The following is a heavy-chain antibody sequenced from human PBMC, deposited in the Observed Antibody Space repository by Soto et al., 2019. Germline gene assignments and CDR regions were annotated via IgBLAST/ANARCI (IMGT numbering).Heavy chain of an antibody. D-gene: IGHD6-6*01. V-gene: IGHV3-30*18. CDR3: AKDMYSSSSYYYGMDV. CDR1: GFTFSSYA. J-gene: IGHJ6*02. CDR2: ISYDGSNK. Sequence: GGSLRLSCAASGFTFSSYAMHWVRQAPGKGLEWVAVISYDGSNKYYADSLKGRFTISRDNSKNTLYLQMNSLRAEDTAMYYCAKDMYSSSSYYYGMDVWAQGTTVTVS.